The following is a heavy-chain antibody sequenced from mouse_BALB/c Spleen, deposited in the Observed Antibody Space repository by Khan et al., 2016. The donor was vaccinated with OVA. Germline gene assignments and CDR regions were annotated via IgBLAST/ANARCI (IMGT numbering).Heavy chain of an antibody. CDR3: ARDRYDYFDY. V-gene: IGHV9-2-1*01. CDR1: GYTFTDYS. J-gene: IGHJ2*01. D-gene: IGHD2-14*01. CDR2: INTETGEP. Sequence: QIQLVQSGPELKKPGETVKISCKASGYTFTDYSMHWVEQAPGKGLKWMGWINTETGEPTYADDFKGRFAFSLETSASTAYLQINNLKNEDTDTYFCARDRYDYFDYWGKGTTLTVSS.